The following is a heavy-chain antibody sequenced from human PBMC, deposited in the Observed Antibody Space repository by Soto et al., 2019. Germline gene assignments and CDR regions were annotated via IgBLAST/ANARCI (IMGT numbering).Heavy chain of an antibody. CDR3: PRRGSVGYDSSGYHHTRYYYYGMDV. D-gene: IGHD3-22*01. CDR2: INHSGST. Sequence: SETLSLTCAVYGWSFSGYYWSWIRQPPGKGLEWMGEINHSGSTNYNPSLKSRVTISVETSKNQFSLKLSSVTAADTAVYYCPRRGSVGYDSSGYHHTRYYYYGMDVWGQGTTVT. CDR1: GWSFSGYY. J-gene: IGHJ6*02. V-gene: IGHV4-34*01.